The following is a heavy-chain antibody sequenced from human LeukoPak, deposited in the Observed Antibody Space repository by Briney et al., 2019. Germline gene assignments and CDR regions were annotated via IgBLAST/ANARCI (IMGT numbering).Heavy chain of an antibody. CDR1: GFTFSSYW. J-gene: IGHJ3*02. CDR3: AREGNSSGWYLGAFDI. D-gene: IGHD6-19*01. V-gene: IGHV3-7*01. Sequence: PGGSLRLSCAASGFTFSSYWMSWVRQAPGKGLEWVATIKQDGSENHYVDSVKGRFTISRDNAKSSLYLQMNSLRAEDMAVYYCAREGNSSGWYLGAFDIWGQGTMVTVSS. CDR2: IKQDGSEN.